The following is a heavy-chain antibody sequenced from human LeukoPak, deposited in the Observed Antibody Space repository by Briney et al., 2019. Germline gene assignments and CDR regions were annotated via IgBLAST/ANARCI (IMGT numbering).Heavy chain of an antibody. V-gene: IGHV4-59*08. CDR1: GGSLSSYY. J-gene: IGHJ6*03. D-gene: IGHD6-13*01. CDR2: FHDSGST. CDR3: AGTSSWRKYNYYYMDV. Sequence: SETLSLTCTVSGGSLSSYYWSWIRQPPGRGLEGIGYFHDSGSTNYNPPLKSRITIAVGTSNNQFSLKLTSVTAADTAVYYCAGTSSWRKYNYYYMDVWGKGTTVTVSS.